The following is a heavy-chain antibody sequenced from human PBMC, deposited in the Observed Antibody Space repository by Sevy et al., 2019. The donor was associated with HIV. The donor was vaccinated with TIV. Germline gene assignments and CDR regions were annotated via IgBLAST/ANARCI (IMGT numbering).Heavy chain of an antibody. Sequence: SETLPLTCIVSGGSISNYYWTWIRQPPGKGLEWIGYIYYSGSTNYNPSLKSRVTISVDTSKNQFSLKLSSVTAADTAVYYCARGGKAVFYFDYWGQGTLVTVSS. D-gene: IGHD6-13*01. J-gene: IGHJ4*02. CDR1: GGSISNYY. V-gene: IGHV4-59*01. CDR2: IYYSGST. CDR3: ARGGKAVFYFDY.